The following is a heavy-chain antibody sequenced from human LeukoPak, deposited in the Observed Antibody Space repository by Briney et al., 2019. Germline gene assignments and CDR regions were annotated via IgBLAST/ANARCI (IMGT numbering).Heavy chain of an antibody. D-gene: IGHD2-2*01. CDR2: INPNSGGT. V-gene: IGHV1-2*06. J-gene: IGHJ4*02. Sequence: ASVKVSCKASGYTFTGYYMHWVQQAPGQGLEWMGRINPNSGGTNYAQKFQGRVTMTRDTSISTAYMELSRLRSDDTAVYYCARDPPLRVVPAAIGNYWGQGTLVTVSS. CDR3: ARDPPLRVVPAAIGNY. CDR1: GYTFTGYY.